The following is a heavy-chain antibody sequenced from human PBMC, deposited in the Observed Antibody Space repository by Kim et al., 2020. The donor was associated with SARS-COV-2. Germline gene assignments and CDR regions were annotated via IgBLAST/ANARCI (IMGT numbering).Heavy chain of an antibody. CDR3: ARIRWELLGSYYYGMDV. CDR2: IDWDDDK. V-gene: IGHV2-70*01. J-gene: IGHJ6*02. D-gene: IGHD1-26*01. CDR1: GFSLSTSGMC. Sequence: SGPTLVNPPQTLTLTCTFSGFSLSTSGMCVSWIRQPPGKALEWLALIDWDDDKYYSTSLKTRLTISKDTSKNQVVLTMTNMDPVDTATYYCARIRWELLGSYYYGMDVWGQGTTVTVSS.